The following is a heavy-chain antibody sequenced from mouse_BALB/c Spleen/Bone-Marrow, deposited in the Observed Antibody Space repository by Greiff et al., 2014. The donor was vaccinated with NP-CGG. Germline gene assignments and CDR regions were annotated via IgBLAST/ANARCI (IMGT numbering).Heavy chain of an antibody. CDR3: ARQDYYGSSPHWYFDV. J-gene: IGHJ1*01. CDR2: IGSGGSYT. Sequence: EVKLVESGGGLVKPGGSLKLSCAASGFTFSSYAMSWVRQTPEKRLEWVATIGSGGSYTYYADSVKGRFTISRDTAKNTLYLQMSSLRSEDTAIYYCARQDYYGSSPHWYFDVWGAGTTVTVSS. D-gene: IGHD1-1*01. CDR1: GFTFSSYA. V-gene: IGHV5-9-3*01.